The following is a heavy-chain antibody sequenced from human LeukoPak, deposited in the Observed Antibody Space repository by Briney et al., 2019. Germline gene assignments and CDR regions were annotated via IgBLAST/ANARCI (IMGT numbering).Heavy chain of an antibody. D-gene: IGHD6-19*01. J-gene: IGHJ4*02. CDR3: AREAVAMMFDY. CDR2: IIPIFGTA. Sequence: EASVKVSCKASGGTFSSYAISWVRQAPGQGLEWMGGIIPIFGTANYAQKFQGRVTITADESTSTAYMELSSLRSEDTAVYYCAREAVAMMFDYWGQGTLVTVSS. CDR1: GGTFSSYA. V-gene: IGHV1-69*13.